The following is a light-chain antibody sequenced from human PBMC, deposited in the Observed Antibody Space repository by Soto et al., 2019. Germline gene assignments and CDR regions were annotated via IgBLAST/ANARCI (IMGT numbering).Light chain of an antibody. CDR2: DVS. CDR1: SSDVGGYNY. CDR3: SSYTSSSTPV. Sequence: QSALIQPASVSGSPGQSITISCTRTSSDVGGYNYVSWYQQHPGKAPKLMIYDVSNRPSGVSNRFSGSKSGNTASLTISGLQAEDEADYYCSSYTSSSTPVFGGGTKLTVL. V-gene: IGLV2-14*01. J-gene: IGLJ2*01.